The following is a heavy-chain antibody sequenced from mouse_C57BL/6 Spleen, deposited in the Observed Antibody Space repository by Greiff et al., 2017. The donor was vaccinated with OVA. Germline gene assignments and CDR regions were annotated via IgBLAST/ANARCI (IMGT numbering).Heavy chain of an antibody. Sequence: QVQLQQSGAELVRPGASVTLSCKASGYTFTDYEMHWVKQTPVHGLEWIGAIDPETGGTASNQKFKGKAILTADKSSRTAYMELRSLSSEDSAVYYCTGDYDGGFAYWGQGTLVTVSA. CDR3: TGDYDGGFAY. V-gene: IGHV1-15*01. CDR2: IDPETGGT. D-gene: IGHD2-4*01. CDR1: GYTFTDYE. J-gene: IGHJ3*01.